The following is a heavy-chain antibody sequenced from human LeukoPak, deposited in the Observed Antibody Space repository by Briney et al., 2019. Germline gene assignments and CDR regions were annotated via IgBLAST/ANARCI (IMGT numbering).Heavy chain of an antibody. D-gene: IGHD1-26*01. J-gene: IGHJ4*02. Sequence: GSLRLSCAASGFTFSSYGMHWVRQPPGKGLEWIGSIYYSGGTYYNPSLKSRVTISVDTSKNQFSLKLSSVTAADTAVYYCARDVGIVGATGYFDYWGQGTLVTVSS. CDR3: ARDVGIVGATGYFDY. CDR2: IYYSGGT. V-gene: IGHV4-39*07. CDR1: GFTFSSYG.